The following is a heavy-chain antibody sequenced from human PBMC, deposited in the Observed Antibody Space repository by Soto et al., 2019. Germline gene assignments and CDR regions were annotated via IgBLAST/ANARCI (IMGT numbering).Heavy chain of an antibody. J-gene: IGHJ6*02. CDR3: ARDPNYYGSGSYSFYYGMDV. CDR1: GGTFSSYA. V-gene: IGHV1-69*12. D-gene: IGHD3-10*01. Sequence: QVQLVQSGAEVKKPGSSVKVSCKASGGTFSSYAISWVRQAPGQGLEWMGGIIPIFGTENYAQKFQGRVTITADESTSTAYMELSSLRSEDTAVYYCARDPNYYGSGSYSFYYGMDVWGQGTTVTVSS. CDR2: IIPIFGTE.